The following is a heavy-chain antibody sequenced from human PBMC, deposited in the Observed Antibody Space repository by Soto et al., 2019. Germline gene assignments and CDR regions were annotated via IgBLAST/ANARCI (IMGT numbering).Heavy chain of an antibody. CDR3: ARDGRDGYNYNY. Sequence: QVQLVQSGAEVKKPGSSVKVSCKASGGTFSSYAISWVRQAPGQGLEWMGGIIPIFGTANYAQKLQGRVTITADESTITAYMELISLRSEDTVVYYCARDGRDGYNYNYWGHGTLVTVSS. D-gene: IGHD5-12*01. V-gene: IGHV1-69*01. J-gene: IGHJ4*01. CDR1: GGTFSSYA. CDR2: IIPIFGTA.